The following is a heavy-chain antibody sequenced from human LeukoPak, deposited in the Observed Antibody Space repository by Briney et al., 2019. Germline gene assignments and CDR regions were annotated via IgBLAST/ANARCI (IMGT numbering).Heavy chain of an antibody. Sequence: PGGSLRLSCAASGFTFSSYSMNWVRQAPGKGLEWVSSISSSSSYIYYADSVKGRFTISRDNAKNSLYLQMNSQRAEDTAVYYCARVRPSYDSSGYYDYWGQGTLVTVSS. J-gene: IGHJ4*02. CDR2: ISSSSSYI. CDR1: GFTFSSYS. CDR3: ARVRPSYDSSGYYDY. D-gene: IGHD3-22*01. V-gene: IGHV3-21*01.